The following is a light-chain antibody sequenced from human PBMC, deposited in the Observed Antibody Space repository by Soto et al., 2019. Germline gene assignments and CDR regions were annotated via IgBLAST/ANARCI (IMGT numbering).Light chain of an antibody. CDR3: CSYAGTYTGV. CDR1: SSDVGRYSY. Sequence: QSAPTQPRSVSGSPGQSVSISCTGTSSDVGRYSYVSWYQQHPGKAPKLMIYDVSERPSGVPDRFSGSKSGNTASLTISGLQAEDEADYYCCSYAGTYTGVFGTGTKLTVL. V-gene: IGLV2-11*01. J-gene: IGLJ1*01. CDR2: DVS.